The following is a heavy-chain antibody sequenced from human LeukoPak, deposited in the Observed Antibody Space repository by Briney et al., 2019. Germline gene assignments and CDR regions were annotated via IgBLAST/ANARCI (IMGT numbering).Heavy chain of an antibody. J-gene: IGHJ3*02. Sequence: ASVKVSCKASGYTFTGYYMHWVQQAPGQGLEWMGRINPNSGGTNYAQKFQGRVTMTRDTSISTAYMELSRLRSDDTAVYYCARTGRTIPTDDAFDIWGQGTMVTVSS. V-gene: IGHV1-2*06. CDR3: ARTGRTIPTDDAFDI. D-gene: IGHD1-1*01. CDR1: GYTFTGYY. CDR2: INPNSGGT.